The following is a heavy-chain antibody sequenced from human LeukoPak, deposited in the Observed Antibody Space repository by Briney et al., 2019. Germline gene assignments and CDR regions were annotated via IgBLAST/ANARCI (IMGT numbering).Heavy chain of an antibody. D-gene: IGHD2-2*01. J-gene: IGHJ4*02. CDR1: GFTFSSYW. CDR2: TGSTGVST. V-gene: IGHV3-23*01. CDR3: AKDPGVVPARYFDY. Sequence: GGSLRLSCVASGFTFSSYWMHWVRQAPGKGLAWVSGTGSTGVSTFYADSAKGRFTVSRDNSKNTLSLQMNSLRAEDTAVYYCAKDPGVVPARYFDYWGQGTLVTVSS.